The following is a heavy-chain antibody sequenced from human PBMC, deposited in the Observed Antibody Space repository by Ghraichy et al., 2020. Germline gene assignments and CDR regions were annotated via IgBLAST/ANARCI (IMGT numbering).Heavy chain of an antibody. CDR2: ISSSSSYI. CDR1: GFTFSSYS. CDR3: ARDPRDSSGYYYMGSLDY. Sequence: GGSLRLSCAASGFTFSSYSMNWVRQAPGKGLEWVSSISSSSSYIYYADSVKGRFTISRDNAKNSLYLQMNSLRAEDTAVYYCARDPRDSSGYYYMGSLDYWGQGTLVTVSS. J-gene: IGHJ4*02. D-gene: IGHD3-22*01. V-gene: IGHV3-21*01.